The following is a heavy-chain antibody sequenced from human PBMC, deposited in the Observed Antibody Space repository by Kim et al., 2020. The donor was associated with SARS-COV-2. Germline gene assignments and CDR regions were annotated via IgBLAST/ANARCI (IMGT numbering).Heavy chain of an antibody. V-gene: IGHV4-34*01. Sequence: SETLSLTCAVYGGSFSGYYWSWIRQPPGKGLEWIGEINHSGSTNYNPSLKSRVTISVDTSKNQFSLKLSSVTAADTAVYYCARAGYDYVWGSYRYTDLLGYWGQGTLVTVSS. J-gene: IGHJ4*02. CDR3: ARAGYDYVWGSYRYTDLLGY. CDR1: GGSFSGYY. D-gene: IGHD3-16*02. CDR2: INHSGST.